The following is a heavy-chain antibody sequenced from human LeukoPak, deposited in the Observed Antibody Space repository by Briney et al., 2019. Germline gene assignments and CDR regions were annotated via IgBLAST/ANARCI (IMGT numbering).Heavy chain of an antibody. V-gene: IGHV4-30-2*02. J-gene: IGHJ4*02. CDR2: IYHSGST. CDR3: VRDRELNY. CDR1: GGSISSGGYS. Sequence: PSQTLSLTRAVSGGSISSGGYSWSWIRQPPGKGLEWIGYIYHSGSTYYNPSLKSRVTISADTSKNQFSLRLSSVTAADTAVYYCVRDRELNYWGQGTLVTVSS. D-gene: IGHD1-26*01.